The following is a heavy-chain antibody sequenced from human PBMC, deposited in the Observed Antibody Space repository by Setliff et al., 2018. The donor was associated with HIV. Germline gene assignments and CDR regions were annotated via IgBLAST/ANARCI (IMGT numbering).Heavy chain of an antibody. Sequence: LSLTCTVSGGSTSNEYWSWIRQPPGKGLEWIGYIYDSGSPKYNPSLKSRVTISIDTSKSQISLKLTSVTAADTAMYHCARGGRYYLPGIAVAGIQRNWFDPWGQGALVTVSS. V-gene: IGHV4-59*01. CDR3: ARGGRYYLPGIAVAGIQRNWFDP. CDR2: IYDSGSP. J-gene: IGHJ5*02. CDR1: GGSTSNEY. D-gene: IGHD6-19*01.